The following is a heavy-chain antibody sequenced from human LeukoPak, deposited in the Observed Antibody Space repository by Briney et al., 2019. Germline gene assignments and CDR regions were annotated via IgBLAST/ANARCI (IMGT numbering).Heavy chain of an antibody. CDR3: ARDQPDDGSYLSDY. D-gene: IGHD1-26*01. CDR2: IWYDGSNK. Sequence: GRSLRLSCAASGFTFSSYGMHWVRRAPGKGLEWVAVIWYDGSNKYYADSVKGRFTISRDNSKNTLYLQMNSLRAEDTAVYYCARDQPDDGSYLSDYWGQGTLVTVSS. J-gene: IGHJ4*02. CDR1: GFTFSSYG. V-gene: IGHV3-33*01.